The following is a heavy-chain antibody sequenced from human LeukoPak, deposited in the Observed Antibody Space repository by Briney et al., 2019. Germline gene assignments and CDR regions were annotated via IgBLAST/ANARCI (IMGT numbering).Heavy chain of an antibody. Sequence: ASVKDSCKASGYTFTGYYMHWVRQAPGRGLEWMGWINPNSGGTNYAQKLQGRVTMSRDTSISTAYLELSRLRYDDTAVYYCARVPRGFGELLLLGFDYWGQGSLVTVS. D-gene: IGHD3-10*01. CDR3: ARVPRGFGELLLLGFDY. CDR2: INPNSGGT. CDR1: GYTFTGYY. J-gene: IGHJ4*02. V-gene: IGHV1-2*02.